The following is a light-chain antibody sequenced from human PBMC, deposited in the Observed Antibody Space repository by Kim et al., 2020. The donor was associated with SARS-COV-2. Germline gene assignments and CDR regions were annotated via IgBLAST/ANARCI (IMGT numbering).Light chain of an antibody. CDR3: QSRDSGGNVV. V-gene: IGLV3-19*01. Sequence: SSELTQDRAVSVALGQTVRITCQGDSLRSYYATWYQQKPRQAPVLVIYGRNNRPSGIPDRFSGSASGNTASLTISGAQAEDEADFYCQSRDSGGNVVFGGGTQLTVL. CDR2: GRN. J-gene: IGLJ2*01. CDR1: SLRSYY.